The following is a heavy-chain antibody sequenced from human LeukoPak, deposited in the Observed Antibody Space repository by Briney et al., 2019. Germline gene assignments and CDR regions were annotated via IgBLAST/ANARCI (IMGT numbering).Heavy chain of an antibody. CDR2: INPNSDYT. J-gene: IGHJ4*02. V-gene: IGHV1-2*02. CDR1: GYPFTTYY. CDR3: ARGLRGSPAFDY. D-gene: IGHD2-2*01. Sequence: ASVKVSCKASGYPFTTYYIHWVRQAPGQGIEWMGWINPNSDYTIYAQKFQGRVAMTRDTSTSTAYMELSGLRSDDTAIYYCARGLRGSPAFDYWGQGTLVTVSS.